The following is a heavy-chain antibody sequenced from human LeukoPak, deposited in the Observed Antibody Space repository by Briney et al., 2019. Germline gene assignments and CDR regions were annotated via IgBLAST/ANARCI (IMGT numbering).Heavy chain of an antibody. D-gene: IGHD6-13*01. J-gene: IGHJ5*02. CDR1: GGSISSSSYY. V-gene: IGHV4-39*01. CDR3: ARREDSSWYPNWFDP. CDR2: IYYSGST. Sequence: PSETLSLTCTVSGGSISSSSYYWGWIRQPPGKGLEWIGSIYYSGSTYYNPSLKSRVTISVDTSKNQFSLKLSSVTAADTAVYYCARREDSSWYPNWFDPWGQGTLVTVSS.